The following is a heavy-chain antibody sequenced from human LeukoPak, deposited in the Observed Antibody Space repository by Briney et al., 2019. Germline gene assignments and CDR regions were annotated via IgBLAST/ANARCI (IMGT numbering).Heavy chain of an antibody. CDR2: ITSSSSYI. J-gene: IGHJ4*02. CDR3: ARHVVAVGFDY. V-gene: IGHV3-21*01. D-gene: IGHD3-22*01. Sequence: GGSLRLSCAASGFTFNNYTMNWVRQAPGKGLEWVSSITSSSSYIYYADSVKGRFTISRDNAKNSLCLQMNSLRAEDTAVYYCARHVVAVGFDYWGQGTLVTVSS. CDR1: GFTFNNYT.